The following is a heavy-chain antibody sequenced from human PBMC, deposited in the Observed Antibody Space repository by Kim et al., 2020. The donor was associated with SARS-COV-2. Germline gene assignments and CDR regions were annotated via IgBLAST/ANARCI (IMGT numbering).Heavy chain of an antibody. V-gene: IGHV5-51*01. Sequence: YSPSFQGQVTISADKSISTAYLQWSSLKASDTAMYYCARLPAAMEQYFDYWGQGTLVTVSS. D-gene: IGHD2-2*01. CDR3: ARLPAAMEQYFDY. J-gene: IGHJ4*02.